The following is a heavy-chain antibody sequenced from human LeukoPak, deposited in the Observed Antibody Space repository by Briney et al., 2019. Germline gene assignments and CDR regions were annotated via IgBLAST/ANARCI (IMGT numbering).Heavy chain of an antibody. CDR3: ARLATSGYYGWFDP. CDR1: GGSILTTNW. V-gene: IGHV4-4*02. Sequence: PSGTLSLTCAVSGGSILTTNWWCWVRQPPGKGLEGIGEVHLSGASNYNPSLKSRVSMSIDNSKNQLSLKLTSVPAADTAIYYCARLATSGYYGWFDPWGQGTLVTVSS. D-gene: IGHD3-22*01. J-gene: IGHJ5*02. CDR2: VHLSGAS.